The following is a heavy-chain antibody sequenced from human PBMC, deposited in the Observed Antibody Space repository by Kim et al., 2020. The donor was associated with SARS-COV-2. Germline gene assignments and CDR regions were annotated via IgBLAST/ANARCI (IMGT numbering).Heavy chain of an antibody. CDR1: GYSISSGYY. Sequence: SETLSLTCTVSGYSISSGYYWGWIRQPPGKGLEWIGSIYHSGSTYYNPSLKSRVTISVDTSKNQFSLKLSSVTAADTAVYYCARGGYSSSWYGFDYWGQGTLVTVSS. D-gene: IGHD6-13*01. V-gene: IGHV4-38-2*02. CDR2: IYHSGST. J-gene: IGHJ4*02. CDR3: ARGGYSSSWYGFDY.